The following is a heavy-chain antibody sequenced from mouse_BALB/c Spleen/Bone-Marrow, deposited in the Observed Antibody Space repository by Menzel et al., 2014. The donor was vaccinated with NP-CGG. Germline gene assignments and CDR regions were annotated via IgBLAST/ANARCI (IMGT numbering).Heavy chain of an antibody. CDR3: ARWGYLDY. V-gene: IGHV1-69*02. J-gene: IGHJ2*01. Sequence: LVESGAEFAKPGASVRLSCKASGYTLTRFYIHWVKQRPGQDLEWIGEIDPSDSYINYNQKFKGKATLTVDKSSSTAYMQLSSLTSEDSALYYCARWGYLDYWGQGTTLTVSS. D-gene: IGHD3-1*01. CDR2: IDPSDSYI. CDR1: GYTLTRFY.